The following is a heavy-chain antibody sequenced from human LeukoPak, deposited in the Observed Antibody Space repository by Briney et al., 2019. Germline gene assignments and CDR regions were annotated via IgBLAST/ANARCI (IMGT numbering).Heavy chain of an antibody. CDR2: ISYDGSNK. CDR3: ARPRYCSSTSCPPTFDY. Sequence: GRSLRLSCAASGFTFSSYAMHWVRQAPGKGLEWVAVISYDGSNKYYADSVKGRFTISRDNSKNTLYLQMNSLRAEDTAVYYCARPRYCSSTSCPPTFDYWGQGTLVTVSS. V-gene: IGHV3-30-3*01. J-gene: IGHJ4*02. D-gene: IGHD2-2*01. CDR1: GFTFSSYA.